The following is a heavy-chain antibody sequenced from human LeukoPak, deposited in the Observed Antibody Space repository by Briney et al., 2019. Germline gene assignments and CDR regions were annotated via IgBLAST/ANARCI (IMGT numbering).Heavy chain of an antibody. CDR2: IYSGDST. CDR3: ARDLWDATGY. V-gene: IGHV3-66*02. D-gene: IGHD3-3*01. J-gene: IGHJ4*02. Sequence: GGSLRLSCAASGFSSNYMSWVRQAPGKGPEWVSVIYSGDSTYYADSVKGRFTISRDISKHTLYLQMNSLRPEDTAVYHCARDLWDATGYWGQGTLVTVSS. CDR1: GFSSNY.